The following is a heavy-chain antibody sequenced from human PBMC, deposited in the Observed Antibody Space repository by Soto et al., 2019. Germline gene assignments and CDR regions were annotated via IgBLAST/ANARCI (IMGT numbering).Heavy chain of an antibody. D-gene: IGHD4-17*01. V-gene: IGHV1-69*01. Sequence: QVQLVQSGAEVKKPGSSVKVSCKASGGTFSSYAISWVRQAPGQGLEWMGGIIPIFGTANYAQKFQGRVTITADESTSTAYMKLSSLRSEDTAVYYCARATRDYRGYYFDYWGQGTLVTVSS. CDR2: IIPIFGTA. CDR3: ARATRDYRGYYFDY. J-gene: IGHJ4*02. CDR1: GGTFSSYA.